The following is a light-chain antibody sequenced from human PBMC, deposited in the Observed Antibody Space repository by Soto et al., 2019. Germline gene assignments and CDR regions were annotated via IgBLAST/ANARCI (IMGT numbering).Light chain of an antibody. CDR2: GAS. V-gene: IGKV3-20*01. CDR1: QSVSSSY. CDR3: QQSGSAPLT. J-gene: IGKJ4*01. Sequence: IVLTQSPGTLSLSPGERATLSCRASQSVSSSYLAWYQQKPGQAPRLLIYGASSRATVIPDRFSGSGSGTDFTLTISRLEPEDFAVYYCQQSGSAPLTFCGGTKVEIK.